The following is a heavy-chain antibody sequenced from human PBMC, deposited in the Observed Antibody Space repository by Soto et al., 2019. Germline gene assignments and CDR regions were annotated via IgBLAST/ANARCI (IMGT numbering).Heavy chain of an antibody. Sequence: QVHLVQSGAEVRKRGASVRVSCKTSGYTFTHFDIHWVRQATGQGLEWVGWMNPDSGNSGFTQRFQGRVSMTRNASMSTAYMEIHSLTSADTAIYYCARAYHLVPKFWGQGTLVTVSS. D-gene: IGHD2-15*01. J-gene: IGHJ4*02. CDR3: ARAYHLVPKF. CDR2: MNPDSGNS. V-gene: IGHV1-8*01. CDR1: GYTFTHFD.